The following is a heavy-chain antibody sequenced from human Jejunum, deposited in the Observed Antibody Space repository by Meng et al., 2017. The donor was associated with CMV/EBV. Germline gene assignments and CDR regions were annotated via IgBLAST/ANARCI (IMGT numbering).Heavy chain of an antibody. CDR3: AKDPDSYMSTLGTTFDS. J-gene: IGHJ4*02. CDR2: ISHSGDTT. Sequence: LSFTTFAMSWVRQAPGKGLEWVSTISHSGDTTHYAGSVKGRFTISRDNSDNILYLQMNSLRADDTALYYCAKDPDSYMSTLGTTFDSWGQGSLVTVSS. CDR1: LSFTTFA. D-gene: IGHD2-2*01. V-gene: IGHV3-23*01.